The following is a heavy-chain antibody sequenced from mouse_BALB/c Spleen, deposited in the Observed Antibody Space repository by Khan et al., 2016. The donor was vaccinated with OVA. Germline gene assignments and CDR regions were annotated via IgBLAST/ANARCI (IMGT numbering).Heavy chain of an antibody. CDR2: IYPGSGNT. D-gene: IGHD1-1*01. CDR1: GYTFTKYW. V-gene: IGHV1-63*02. J-gene: IGHJ4*01. CDR3: ARPYYYGSSYATMDD. Sequence: QVQLQQSGAELVRPGTSVKMSCKAAGYTFTKYWIGWVKQRPGHGLEWIGDIYPGSGNTNYNEKFKGKATLTADTSFSTAYMQLNSLTSEDSAVYCCARPYYYGSSYATMDDWGQGTSVTVSS.